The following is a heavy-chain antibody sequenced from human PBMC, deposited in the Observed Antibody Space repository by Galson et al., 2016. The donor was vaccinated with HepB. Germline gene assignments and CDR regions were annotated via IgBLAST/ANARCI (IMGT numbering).Heavy chain of an antibody. CDR3: VKDIWADFWSGYYVYYFDY. CDR2: VSSNGGST. CDR1: GSTFSSYA. J-gene: IGHJ4*02. D-gene: IGHD3-3*01. Sequence: SLRLSCAASGSTFSSYAMHWVRQAPGKGLEYVSAVSSNGGSTCYADSVKGRFTISRDNSKNTLYLQMSSLRAEDTAVYYCVKDIWADFWSGYYVYYFDYWGQGTLVTVSS. V-gene: IGHV3-64D*06.